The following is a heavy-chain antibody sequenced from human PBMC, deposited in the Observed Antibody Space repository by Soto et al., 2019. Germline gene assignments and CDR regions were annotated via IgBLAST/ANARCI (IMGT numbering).Heavy chain of an antibody. CDR2: INHSGST. D-gene: IGHD6-6*01. J-gene: IGHJ4*02. V-gene: IGHV4-34*01. Sequence: SETLSLTCAVYGGSFSGYYWSWIRQPPGKGLEWIGEINHSGSTNYNPSLKSRVTISVDTSKNQFSLKLSSVTAADTAVYYCARGRGAARPPLGVGDYWGQGTLVTVSS. CDR3: ARGRGAARPPLGVGDY. CDR1: GGSFSGYY.